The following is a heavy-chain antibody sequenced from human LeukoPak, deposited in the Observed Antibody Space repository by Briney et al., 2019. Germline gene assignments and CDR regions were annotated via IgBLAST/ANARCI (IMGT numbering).Heavy chain of an antibody. Sequence: ASVKVSCKASGYTFISYGITWVRQAPGQGLEWMGWISAYSGNTNYAQKLQGRVTMTTDTSTSTAYMELRSLRSDDTAVYYCAREEDGSGSYYNPSLGTDYYYGMDVWGQGTTVTVSS. CDR1: GYTFISYG. V-gene: IGHV1-18*01. CDR2: ISAYSGNT. D-gene: IGHD3-10*01. CDR3: AREEDGSGSYYNPSLGTDYYYGMDV. J-gene: IGHJ6*02.